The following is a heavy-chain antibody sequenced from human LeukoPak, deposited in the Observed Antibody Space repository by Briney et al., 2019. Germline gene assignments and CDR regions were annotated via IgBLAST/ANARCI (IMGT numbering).Heavy chain of an antibody. Sequence: GGSLRLSCATSGFSFSSYWMSWVRQAPGKGLEWVANIKQDGSEKNYADSVKGRFTISRDNSKNTLYLQMNSLRAEDTAVYYCAKDQYYDFWSGYFQRSVGFDYWGQGTLVTVSS. D-gene: IGHD3-3*01. CDR3: AKDQYYDFWSGYFQRSVGFDY. CDR2: IKQDGSEK. J-gene: IGHJ4*02. V-gene: IGHV3-7*03. CDR1: GFSFSSYW.